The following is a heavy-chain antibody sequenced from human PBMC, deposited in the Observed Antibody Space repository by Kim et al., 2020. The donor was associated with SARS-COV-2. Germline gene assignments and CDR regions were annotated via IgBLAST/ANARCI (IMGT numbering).Heavy chain of an antibody. D-gene: IGHD5-12*01. CDR1: GFSFSLFS. J-gene: IGHJ4*02. CDR3: ARGWLQNSFDY. Sequence: GGSLRLSCAASGFSFSLFSMDWVRQAPGKGLEWVAYISSGGDTIHYSDSANGRFTISRDNARNSVSMQMNKLRDEDTAVYYCARGWLQNSFDYWGQGTPV. CDR2: ISSGGDTI. V-gene: IGHV3-48*02.